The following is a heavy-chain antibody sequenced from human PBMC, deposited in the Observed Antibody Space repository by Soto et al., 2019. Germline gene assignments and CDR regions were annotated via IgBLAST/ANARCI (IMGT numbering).Heavy chain of an antibody. Sequence: PSETLSLTCAVSGGSISSSNWWSWVRQPPGKGLEWIGEIYHSGSTNYNPSLKSRVTISVDKSKNQFSLKLSSVTAADTAVYYCARVSPADTAMVSDYWGQGTLVAVPA. CDR3: ARVSPADTAMVSDY. D-gene: IGHD5-18*01. CDR1: GGSISSSNW. J-gene: IGHJ4*02. CDR2: IYHSGST. V-gene: IGHV4-4*02.